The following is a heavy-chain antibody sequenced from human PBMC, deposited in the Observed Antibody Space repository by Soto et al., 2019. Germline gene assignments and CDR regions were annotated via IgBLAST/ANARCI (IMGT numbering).Heavy chain of an antibody. CDR3: ASGYCISTSCYGRTDY. Sequence: QVQLVQSGAEVKKPGSSVKVSCKASGGTFSSYTITWVRQAPGQGLEWMGGIIPIFATTNYAQKFQGRVTITXXEXTXXAYRELSSLRSEDTAVYYCASGYCISTSCYGRTDYWGQGTLVTVSS. J-gene: IGHJ4*02. V-gene: IGHV1-69*05. CDR1: GGTFSSYT. D-gene: IGHD2-2*01. CDR2: IIPIFATT.